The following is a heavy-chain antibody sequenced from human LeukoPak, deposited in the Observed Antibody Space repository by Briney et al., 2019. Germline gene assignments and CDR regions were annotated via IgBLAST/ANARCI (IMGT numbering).Heavy chain of an antibody. CDR1: GGSFGDYY. J-gene: IGHJ4*02. CDR3: VALAVAGTVDY. V-gene: IGHV4-34*12. Sequence: SETLSLTCAVYGGSFGDYYWTWIRQSPGKGLEWIGQILHSGATNYNPSLKSRVTISLDTPKRQFSLKLSSVTAADTAMYYCVALAVAGTVDYWGQGTLVTVSS. D-gene: IGHD6-19*01. CDR2: ILHSGAT.